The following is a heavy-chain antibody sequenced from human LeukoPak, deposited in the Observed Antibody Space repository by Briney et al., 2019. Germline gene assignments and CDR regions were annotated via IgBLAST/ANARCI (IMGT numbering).Heavy chain of an antibody. CDR2: IYYSGST. V-gene: IGHV4-31*03. D-gene: IGHD3-9*01. CDR3: ARAVAPYDILTGYYMNLYGMDV. CDR1: GGSISSGGYY. Sequence: SETLSLTCTVSGGSISSGGYYWSWIRQHPGKGLEWIGYIYYSGSTYYNPSLKSRVTISVDTSKNQYSLKLSSVTAADTAVYYCARAVAPYDILTGYYMNLYGMDVWGQGTTVTVSS. J-gene: IGHJ6*02.